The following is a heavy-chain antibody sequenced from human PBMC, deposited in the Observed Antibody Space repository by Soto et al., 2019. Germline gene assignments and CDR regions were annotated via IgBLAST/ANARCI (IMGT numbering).Heavy chain of an antibody. Sequence: GGSLRLSCAASGFTFSSYWMSWVRQAPGKGLEWVANIKQDGSEKYYADSVKGRFTISRDNSKNTLYLQMNSLRAEDTAVYYCAKDLGELLYYYYYGMDVWGQGTTVTVSS. J-gene: IGHJ6*02. CDR1: GFTFSSYW. CDR3: AKDLGELLYYYYYGMDV. D-gene: IGHD1-26*01. V-gene: IGHV3-7*01. CDR2: IKQDGSEK.